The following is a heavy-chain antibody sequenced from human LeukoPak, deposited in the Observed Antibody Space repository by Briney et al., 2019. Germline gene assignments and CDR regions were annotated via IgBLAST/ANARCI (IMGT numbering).Heavy chain of an antibody. CDR3: ARDHRSWGALGFFDY. V-gene: IGHV3-11*04. CDR1: GFTFSDYY. Sequence: GGSLRLSCAASGFTFSDYYMSWIRQAPGNGLEWVSYISSSGSTRYYADSVKGRFTISRDNAKNSLYLQMNSLRAEDTAVYYCARDHRSWGALGFFDYWGQGTLVTVSS. CDR2: ISSSGSTR. J-gene: IGHJ4*02. D-gene: IGHD1-26*01.